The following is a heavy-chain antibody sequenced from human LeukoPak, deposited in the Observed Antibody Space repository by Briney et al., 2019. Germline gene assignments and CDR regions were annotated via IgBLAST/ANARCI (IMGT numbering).Heavy chain of an antibody. V-gene: IGHV3-48*03. Sequence: GGSLRLSCAASGFTFSSFEMNWVRQAPGKGLEWVSYISSSGTTIYYADSVKGRFTISRDNAKNSLYLQMNSLRAEDTALYYCASTQGIAAAGAAEYFQHWGQGTLVTVSS. D-gene: IGHD6-13*01. J-gene: IGHJ1*01. CDR2: ISSSGTTI. CDR1: GFTFSSFE. CDR3: ASTQGIAAAGAAEYFQH.